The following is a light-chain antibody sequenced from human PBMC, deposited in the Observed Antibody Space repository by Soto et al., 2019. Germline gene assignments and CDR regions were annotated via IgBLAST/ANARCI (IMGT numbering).Light chain of an antibody. J-gene: IGKJ5*01. CDR2: GAS. V-gene: IGKV3D-20*02. CDR1: QSVTSNY. CDR3: QQRSNWPPSIT. Sequence: EIVLTQSPGTLSLSPGERATLSCWASQSVTSNYLAWYQQKPGQAPRLLIYGASTRATGIPARFSGSGSGTDFTLTISSLEPEDFAVYYCQQRSNWPPSITFGQGTRLEI.